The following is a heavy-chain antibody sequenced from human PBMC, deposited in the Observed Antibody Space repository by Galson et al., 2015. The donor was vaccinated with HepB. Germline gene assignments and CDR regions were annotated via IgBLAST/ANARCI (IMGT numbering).Heavy chain of an antibody. J-gene: IGHJ4*02. Sequence: TLSLTCAVSGGSISSGGYSWSWIRQPPGKGLEWIGYIYHSGSTYYNPSLKSRVTISVDRSKNQFSLKLSSVTAADTAVYYCASHDYGDYHVYWGQGTLVTVSS. CDR2: IYHSGST. CDR1: GGSISSGGYS. V-gene: IGHV4-30-2*01. CDR3: ASHDYGDYHVY. D-gene: IGHD4-17*01.